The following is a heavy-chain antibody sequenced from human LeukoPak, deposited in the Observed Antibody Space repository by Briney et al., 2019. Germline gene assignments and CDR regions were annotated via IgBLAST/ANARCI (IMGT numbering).Heavy chain of an antibody. CDR1: GFTFSSNY. D-gene: IGHD1-26*01. CDR2: IYSGGST. V-gene: IGHV3-53*01. J-gene: IGHJ5*01. CDR3: ARAAGATRWDNWFDS. Sequence: GGSLRLSCAASGFTFSSNYMSWVRQAPGKGLEWVSVIYSGGSTYYADSVKGRFTISRDNSKNTLYLQMNSLRAEDTAVYYCARAAGATRWDNWFDSWGQGTLVTVSS.